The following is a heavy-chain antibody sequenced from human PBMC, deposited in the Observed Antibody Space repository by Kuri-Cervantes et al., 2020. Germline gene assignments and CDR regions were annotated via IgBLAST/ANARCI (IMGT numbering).Heavy chain of an antibody. CDR3: ARRNPAEYYYGMDV. Sequence: GGSLRLSCAASGFTFSNYAVQWVRQAPGKGLEWVAAISYDGSNKYYADSVKGRFTISRDNAKNSLYLQMNSLRAKDTAVYYCARRNPAEYYYGMDVWGQGTTVTVSS. CDR2: ISYDGSNK. V-gene: IGHV3-30-3*01. J-gene: IGHJ6*02. CDR1: GFTFSNYA.